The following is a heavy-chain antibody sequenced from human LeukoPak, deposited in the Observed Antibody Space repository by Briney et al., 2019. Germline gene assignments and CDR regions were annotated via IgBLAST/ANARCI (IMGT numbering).Heavy chain of an antibody. CDR3: ARDKDILTGYTSMGFDY. CDR2: IKQDGSEK. CDR1: GFTFSSYW. Sequence: PGGTLRLSCAASGFTFSSYWMSWVRQAPGKGLEWVANIKQDGSEKYCVDSVKGRFTISRDNAKNSLYLQMNSLRAEDTAVYYCARDKDILTGYTSMGFDYWGQGTLVTVSS. V-gene: IGHV3-7*01. D-gene: IGHD3-9*01. J-gene: IGHJ4*02.